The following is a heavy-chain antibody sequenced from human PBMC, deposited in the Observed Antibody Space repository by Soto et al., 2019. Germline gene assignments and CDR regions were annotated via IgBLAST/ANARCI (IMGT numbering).Heavy chain of an antibody. CDR3: ARMATIKGNFFDY. V-gene: IGHV5-51*01. CDR2: IYPGDSDT. CDR1: GYRFTNYR. D-gene: IGHD3-10*01. Sequence: GESLKISCKGSGYRFTNYRIGWVRQMPGKGLEWMGIIYPGDSDTKYSPSFQGQVTISADKSISTAYLQWSSLKASDTAIYYCARMATIKGNFFDYWGQGTLVTVSS. J-gene: IGHJ4*02.